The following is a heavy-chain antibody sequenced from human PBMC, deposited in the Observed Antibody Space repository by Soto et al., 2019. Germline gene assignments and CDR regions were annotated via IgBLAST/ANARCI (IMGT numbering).Heavy chain of an antibody. CDR2: ISATGGVT. J-gene: IGHJ4*02. D-gene: IGHD3-16*01. CDR1: GFKFSNYA. Sequence: GSLRLSFAASGFKFSNYAMTWVRQAPGKGLEWVSLISATGGVTYYADSVKGRFTISRDNSHNTLYLQVHSLTAEDTAVYYCAKDRRAGGNSAFYFYFWGQGAQVTVSS. V-gene: IGHV3-23*01. CDR3: AKDRRAGGNSAFYFYF.